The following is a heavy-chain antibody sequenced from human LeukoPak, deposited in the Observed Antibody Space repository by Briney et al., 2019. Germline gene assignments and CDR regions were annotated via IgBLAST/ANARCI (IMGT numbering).Heavy chain of an antibody. CDR1: GYSVHPYG. J-gene: IGHJ6*03. CDR2: ISTYNGNT. D-gene: IGHD2-2*01. V-gene: IGHV1-18*01. Sequence: GTSLRGSCKTSGYSVHPYGLTWVRQAHGQGLEWMGWISTYNGNTNYAQKFQGRVSMTTDTSTNTAYLELRGLRSNDTAVYFCASPAKGAYYYYYMDVWGKGTTVTVSS. CDR3: ASPAKGAYYYYYMDV.